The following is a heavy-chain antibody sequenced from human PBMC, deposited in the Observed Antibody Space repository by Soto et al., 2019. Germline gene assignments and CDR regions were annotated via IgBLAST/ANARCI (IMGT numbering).Heavy chain of an antibody. D-gene: IGHD3-22*01. CDR2: ISGSGGST. J-gene: IGHJ4*02. CDR3: AKDPIVVVPPRRFDY. V-gene: IGHV3-23*01. Sequence: EVQLLESGGGLVQPGGSLRLSCAASGFTFSSYAMSWVRQAPGKGLEWVSAISGSGGSTYYADSVKGRFTISRDNSKNALYLQMTSLRAEDTAVYYCAKDPIVVVPPRRFDYWGQGTLVTVSS. CDR1: GFTFSSYA.